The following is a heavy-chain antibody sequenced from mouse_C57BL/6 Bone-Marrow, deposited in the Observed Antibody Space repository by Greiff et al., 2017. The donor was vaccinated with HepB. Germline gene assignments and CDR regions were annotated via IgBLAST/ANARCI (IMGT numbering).Heavy chain of an antibody. J-gene: IGHJ1*03. Sequence: EVKVEESGGGLVQPGGSMKLSCAASGFTFSDAWMDWVRQSPEKGLEWVADIRNKANNHETYYAVSVKGRFTISRDDYKSSVYLQINSVKAEDTGLDYCTRGELYYGSSYRYFQVWGRGTTVIVFS. V-gene: IGHV6-6*01. CDR1: GFTFSDAW. D-gene: IGHD1-1*01. CDR3: TRGELYYGSSYRYFQV. CDR2: IRNKANNHET.